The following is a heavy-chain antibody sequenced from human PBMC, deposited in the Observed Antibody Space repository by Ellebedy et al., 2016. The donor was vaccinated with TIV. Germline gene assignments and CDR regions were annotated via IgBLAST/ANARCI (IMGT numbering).Heavy chain of an antibody. Sequence: PGGSLRLSCAASGFTFSSYWMHWVRQAPGKGLVWVSHINTDGSSTSYADSVKGRFTISRDNARNTLYLQMNSLRVEDTAVYYCACWAGQERYQGPFDYWGQGILVIVS. J-gene: IGHJ4*02. CDR1: GFTFSSYW. D-gene: IGHD3-9*01. V-gene: IGHV3-74*01. CDR3: ACWAGQERYQGPFDY. CDR2: INTDGSST.